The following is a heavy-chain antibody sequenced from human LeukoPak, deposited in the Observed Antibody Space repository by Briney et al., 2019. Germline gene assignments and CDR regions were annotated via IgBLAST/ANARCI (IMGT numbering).Heavy chain of an antibody. CDR3: ARHGAAAGTGGWFDP. V-gene: IGHV4-34*01. CDR2: INHSGST. J-gene: IGHJ5*02. D-gene: IGHD6-13*01. CDR1: GGSFSGYY. Sequence: SETLSLTCAVYGGSFSGYYWSWIRQPPGKGLEWIGEINHSGSTNYNPSLKSRVTISVDTSKNQFSLKLSSVTAADTAVYYCARHGAAAGTGGWFDPWGQGTLVTVSS.